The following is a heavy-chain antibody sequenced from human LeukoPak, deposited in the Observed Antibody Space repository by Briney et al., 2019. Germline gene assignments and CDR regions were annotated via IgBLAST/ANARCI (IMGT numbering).Heavy chain of an antibody. CDR2: MNPNSGNT. J-gene: IGHJ4*02. D-gene: IGHD3-3*01. CDR3: ARDGGYYDFWSGYY. Sequence: ASVKVSCKASGYTFTSYDINWVRQATGQGLEWKGWMNPNSGNTGYAQKFQGRVTMTRNTSISTAYMELSSLRSEDTAVYYCARDGGYYDFWSGYYWGQGTLVTVSS. CDR1: GYTFTSYD. V-gene: IGHV1-8*01.